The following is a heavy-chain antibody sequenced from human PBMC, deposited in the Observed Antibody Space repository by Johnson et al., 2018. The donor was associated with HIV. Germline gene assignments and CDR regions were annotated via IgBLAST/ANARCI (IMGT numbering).Heavy chain of an antibody. V-gene: IGHV3-9*01. D-gene: IGHD1-1*01. Sequence: VQLVESGGGLVQPGRSLRLSCAASGFTYDDYAMHWVRQAPGMGLEWVSGISWNSGSIGYVDAVKGRFSISRDKAKNSLYLQMNSLRADDTAVYYSARISQHHNSDAFDIWGQGTMVTVSS. CDR2: ISWNSGSI. CDR3: ARISQHHNSDAFDI. J-gene: IGHJ3*02. CDR1: GFTYDDYA.